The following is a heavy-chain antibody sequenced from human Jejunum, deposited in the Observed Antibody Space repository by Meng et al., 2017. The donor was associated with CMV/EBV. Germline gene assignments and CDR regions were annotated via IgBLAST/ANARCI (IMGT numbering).Heavy chain of an antibody. V-gene: IGHV3-7*01. CDR2: IKEDGSEK. Sequence: AASGFNFRSYWMSWVRQAPGKGLEWVANIKEDGSEKKYVDSVKGRFIISRDNAKNSLYLQVNSLRTEDTAVYYCAKEGVGGHFDYWGQGTLVTVSS. D-gene: IGHD2-8*01. J-gene: IGHJ4*02. CDR1: GFNFRSYW. CDR3: AKEGVGGHFDY.